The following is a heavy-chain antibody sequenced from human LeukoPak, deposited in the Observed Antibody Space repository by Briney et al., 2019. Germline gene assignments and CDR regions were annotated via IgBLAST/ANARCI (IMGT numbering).Heavy chain of an antibody. V-gene: IGHV1-69*13. J-gene: IGHJ4*02. D-gene: IGHD1-20*01. Sequence: ASVKVSCKASGGTFSSYAISWVRQAPGQGLEWMGGIIPIFGTANYAQKFQGRVTITADESTSTAYMELSSLRSEDTAVYYCARGNNWNDGGDYWGQGTLVTVSS. CDR3: ARGNNWNDGGDY. CDR1: GGTFSSYA. CDR2: IIPIFGTA.